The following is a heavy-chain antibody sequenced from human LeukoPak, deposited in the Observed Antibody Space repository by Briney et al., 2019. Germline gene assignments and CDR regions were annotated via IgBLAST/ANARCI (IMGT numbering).Heavy chain of an antibody. D-gene: IGHD3-16*01. J-gene: IGHJ4*02. CDR1: GGSIATNAYL. CDR3: ATDTGYSGGEFFEY. Sequence: PSETLSLSCTVSGGSIATNAYLWAWIRQPPGRGLEWIASIFYSGSTYYHPSLKSRVTISRDTSKNQFSLNLNSVTAADTAVYYCATDTGYSGGEFFEYWGQGSLVTVSS. V-gene: IGHV4-39*07. CDR2: IFYSGST.